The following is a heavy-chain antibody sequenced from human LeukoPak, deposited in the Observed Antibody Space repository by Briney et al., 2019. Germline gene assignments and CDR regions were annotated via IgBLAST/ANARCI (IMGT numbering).Heavy chain of an antibody. D-gene: IGHD1-26*01. CDR2: ISYDGSNK. CDR1: GFTFSSYG. V-gene: IGHV3-30*18. Sequence: PGRSLRLSCAASGFTFSSYGMHWVRQAPGKGLEWVAVISYDGSNKYYADSVKGRFTISRDNSKNTLYLQMNSLRAEDTAVYYCAKDTYYSPMGGYWGQGTLVTVSS. J-gene: IGHJ4*02. CDR3: AKDTYYSPMGGY.